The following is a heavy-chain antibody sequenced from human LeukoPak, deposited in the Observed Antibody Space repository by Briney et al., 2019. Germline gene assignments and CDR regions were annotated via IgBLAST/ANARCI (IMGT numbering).Heavy chain of an antibody. D-gene: IGHD3-22*01. CDR1: GGSIRNYY. J-gene: IGHJ4*02. V-gene: IGHV4-4*07. Sequence: SETLSLTCTVSGGSIRNYYWSWIRQPVGKGLEWIGRIYTSGNTKYNTSLKSRVTLSIDTYRNQFSLQLNSVTAADTAVYYCARAGYYDSSGFILPAFDYWGQGTLVTVSS. CDR3: ARAGYYDSSGFILPAFDY. CDR2: IYTSGNT.